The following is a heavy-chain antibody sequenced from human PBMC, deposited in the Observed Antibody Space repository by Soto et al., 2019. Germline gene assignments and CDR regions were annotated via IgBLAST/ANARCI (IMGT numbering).Heavy chain of an antibody. CDR1: GFSLITIGLG. Sequence: SGPTGEPTQTLTLTCTFSGFSLITIGLGVGWIRQPPGKALEWLALIYWNDDKRYSPSLKARLTITKDTSKNQVVLTMTNMDPVDTATYYCAHRPSGWYLFDYWGQGTLVTVSS. J-gene: IGHJ4*02. CDR3: AHRPSGWYLFDY. CDR2: IYWNDDK. D-gene: IGHD6-19*01. V-gene: IGHV2-5*01.